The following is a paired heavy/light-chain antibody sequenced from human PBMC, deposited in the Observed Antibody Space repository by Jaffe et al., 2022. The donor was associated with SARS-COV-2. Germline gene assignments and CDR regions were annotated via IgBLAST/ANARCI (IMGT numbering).Light chain of an antibody. CDR3: GADHGSGSNFVWV. CDR2: VGTGGIVG. J-gene: IGLJ3*02. CDR1: SGYSNYK. Sequence: QPVLTQPPSASASLGASVTLTCTLSSGYSNYKVDWYQQRPGKGPRFVMRVGTGGIVGSKGDGIPDRFSVLGSGLNRYLTIKNIQEEDESDYHCGADHGSGSNFVWVFGGGTKLTVL. V-gene: IGLV9-49*01.
Heavy chain of an antibody. J-gene: IGHJ6*02. CDR1: GFTFSSYS. CDR3: ARDWYSSSWYESYYYYGMDV. V-gene: IGHV3-21*01. D-gene: IGHD6-13*01. CDR2: ISSSSSYI. Sequence: EVQLVESGGGLVKPGGSLRLSCAASGFTFSSYSMNWVRQAPGKGLEWVSSISSSSSYIYYADSVKGRFTISRDNAKNSLYLQMNSLRAEDTAVYYCARDWYSSSWYESYYYYGMDVWGQGTTVTVSS.